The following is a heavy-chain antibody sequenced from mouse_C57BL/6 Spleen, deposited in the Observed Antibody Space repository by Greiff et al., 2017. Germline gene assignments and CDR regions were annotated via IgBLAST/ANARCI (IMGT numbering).Heavy chain of an antibody. CDR3: ARSITTLAYYLAY. CDR2: IYPGGGYT. CDR1: GYTFTNYW. Sequence: QVQLQQSGAELVRPGTSVKMSCKASGYTFTNYWIDWVKQRPGHGLEWIGEIYPGGGYTNYNEKFKGKATLTADKSSSTAYMQLSSLTSEDSAIYYCARSITTLAYYLAYWGQGTALTVSS. V-gene: IGHV1-63*01. D-gene: IGHD1-1*01. J-gene: IGHJ2*01.